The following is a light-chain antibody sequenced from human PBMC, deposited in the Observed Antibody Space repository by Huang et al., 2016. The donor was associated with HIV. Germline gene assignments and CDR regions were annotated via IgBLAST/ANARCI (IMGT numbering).Light chain of an antibody. CDR2: KAS. CDR3: QHYNSFSLT. Sequence: DIQMTQSPSTLSTSIGDRVTITCRASQTIGTSLAWYQQKPGRAPTLVIYKASSLESGVPSRFSGSGSGTEFTLTISSLQPDDFATYYCQHYNSFSLTFGGGTKVEIK. J-gene: IGKJ4*01. V-gene: IGKV1-5*03. CDR1: QTIGTS.